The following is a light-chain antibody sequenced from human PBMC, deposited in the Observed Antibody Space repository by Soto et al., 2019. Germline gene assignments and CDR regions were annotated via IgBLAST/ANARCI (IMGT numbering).Light chain of an antibody. CDR3: QQVNTYT. V-gene: IGKV1-9*01. Sequence: DIPLTQSPSFLSASVGDRVTITCRARLGISTYLAWYQLKPGKAPNLLIYAASTLQSGVPSRFSGSGSGTEFTLTISSMQPEDFATYYCQQVNTYTFGPGTKVDIK. CDR2: AAS. J-gene: IGKJ3*01. CDR1: LGISTY.